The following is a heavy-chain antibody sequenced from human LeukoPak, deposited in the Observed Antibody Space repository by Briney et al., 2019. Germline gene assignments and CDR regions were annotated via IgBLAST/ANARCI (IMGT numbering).Heavy chain of an antibody. CDR3: ATNQKGASDAFDI. CDR1: GVTFNHCW. V-gene: IGHV3-7*01. J-gene: IGHJ3*02. Sequence: GGSLRLSCAAPGVTFNHCWMSWVRQPPGKGLEWVANIKQDGSEKRYVDSMKGRFTISRNNTNNSLYQHMNSLRVEETTIYYCATNQKGASDAFDIWGLGTMVTVSS. CDR2: IKQDGSEK.